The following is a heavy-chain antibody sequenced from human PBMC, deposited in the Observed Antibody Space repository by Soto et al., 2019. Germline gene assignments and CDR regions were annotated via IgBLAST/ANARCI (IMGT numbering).Heavy chain of an antibody. D-gene: IGHD4-17*01. J-gene: IGHJ4*02. CDR2: IYWECSK. CDR3: AKKGGGDYILGY. V-gene: IGHV2-5*02. Sequence: QITLKESGPTLVKPTQTLTLTCTFSGFSLSTNGVGVGWIRQPPGKALEWLALIYWECSKEYSTSLNSRLTIPKDTSRNHVVLTMTNMDPVDTATYYCAKKGGGDYILGYWGQGTLVTVSS. CDR1: GFSLSTNGVG.